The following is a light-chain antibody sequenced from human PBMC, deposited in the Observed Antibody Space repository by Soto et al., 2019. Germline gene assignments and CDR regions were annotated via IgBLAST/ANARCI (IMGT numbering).Light chain of an antibody. CDR2: EAS. J-gene: IGKJ5*01. CDR3: QQANSFPIT. CDR1: QGITNR. V-gene: IGKV1D-12*01. Sequence: DIQMTQSPSSVSASVGDRVTITCRASQGITNRLAWYQQKPGKAPKLLIYEASSLQSGVPSRISGSGSGTDFTLTISSLQHEDFATYYCQQANSFPITFGQGTRLEIK.